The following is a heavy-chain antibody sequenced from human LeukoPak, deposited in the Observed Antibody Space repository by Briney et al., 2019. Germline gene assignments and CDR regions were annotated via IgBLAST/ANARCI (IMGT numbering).Heavy chain of an antibody. V-gene: IGHV4-59*08. CDR3: AAYCGGDCYSKHAFDI. J-gene: IGHJ3*02. Sequence: PSETLSLTCTVSGGSISSYYWSWIRQPPEKGLEWIGYIYYSGSTNYNPSLKSRVTKSVDTSKNQFSLKLSSVTAADTAVYYCAAYCGGDCYSKHAFDIWGQGTMVTVSS. CDR2: IYYSGST. CDR1: GGSISSYY. D-gene: IGHD2-21*02.